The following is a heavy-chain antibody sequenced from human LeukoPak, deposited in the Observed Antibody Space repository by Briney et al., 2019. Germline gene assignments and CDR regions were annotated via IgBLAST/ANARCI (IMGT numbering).Heavy chain of an antibody. CDR2: ISHDETTQ. D-gene: IGHD3-10*01. V-gene: IGHV3-30*18. J-gene: IGHJ1*01. Sequence: PGRSPRLSCAASGCIFSGYGMHWVRQAPGKGLEWVALISHDETTQHYADSVKGRFTISRDNSKNTLYLQMNNLRVDDTAVYYCAKDRIIISFGDVSKHWGQGTLVTVSS. CDR1: GCIFSGYG. CDR3: AKDRIIISFGDVSKH.